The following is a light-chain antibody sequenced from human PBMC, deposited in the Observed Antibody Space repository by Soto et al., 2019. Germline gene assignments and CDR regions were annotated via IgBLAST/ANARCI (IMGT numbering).Light chain of an antibody. CDR2: GAS. J-gene: IGKJ4*01. CDR1: QSISSNY. V-gene: IGKV3-20*01. CDR3: HQYGISP. Sequence: EIVLTQSPGTLSLSRGERATLXXRASQSISSNYLAWYQQKPGQAPXLLIYGASSRATGIPDRFSGSGSGTEFSLTISRLEPEDFAVYYCHQYGISPFGGGTKVDIK.